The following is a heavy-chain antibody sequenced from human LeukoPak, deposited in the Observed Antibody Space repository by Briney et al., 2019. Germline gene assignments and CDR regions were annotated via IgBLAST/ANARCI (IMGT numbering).Heavy chain of an antibody. J-gene: IGHJ5*02. D-gene: IGHD2-21*02. V-gene: IGHV3-48*03. CDR1: GFSFSSYE. CDR2: ISSSGSTI. Sequence: PGGSLRLSCAASGFSFSSYEMNWVRQAPGKGLEWVSYISSSGSTIYYAESMKGRFTISRDNAKNSLYLQMNSLRAEDTAVYYCAREERAYCGGDCYSDWFDPWGQGTLVTVSS. CDR3: AREERAYCGGDCYSDWFDP.